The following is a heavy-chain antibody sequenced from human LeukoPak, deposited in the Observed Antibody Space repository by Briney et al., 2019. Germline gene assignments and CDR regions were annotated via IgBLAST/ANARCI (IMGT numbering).Heavy chain of an antibody. CDR1: GFTFTTYW. CDR3: ANQRMAGSYLFDY. Sequence: GSLRLSCAASGFTFTTYWMHWVRQAPGKGLEWVAFIRYDGSNKYYADSVKGRFTISRDNSKNTLYLQMNSLRAEDTAVYYCANQRMAGSYLFDYWGQGTLVTVSS. CDR2: IRYDGSNK. V-gene: IGHV3-30*02. D-gene: IGHD1-26*01. J-gene: IGHJ4*02.